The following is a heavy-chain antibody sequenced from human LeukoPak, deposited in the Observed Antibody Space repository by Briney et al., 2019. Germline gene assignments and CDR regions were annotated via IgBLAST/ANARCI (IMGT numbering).Heavy chain of an antibody. J-gene: IGHJ6*02. Sequence: GGSLRLSCAASGFTFSSYWMHWVRQAPGKGLVWVSRINSDGSSTSYADSVKGRFTISRDNAKNTLYLQMNSLRAEDTAVYYCAREWAYGDYSDGMDVWGQGTTVTVSS. CDR1: GFTFSSYW. V-gene: IGHV3-74*01. CDR2: INSDGSST. CDR3: AREWAYGDYSDGMDV. D-gene: IGHD4-17*01.